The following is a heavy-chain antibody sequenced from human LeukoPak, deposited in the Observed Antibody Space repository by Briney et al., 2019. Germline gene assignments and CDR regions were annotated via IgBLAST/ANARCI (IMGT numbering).Heavy chain of an antibody. D-gene: IGHD6-19*01. Sequence: SETLSLTCAVYGGSFSGYYWSWIRQPPGKGLEWIGEINHSGSTNYNPSLKSRVTISVDTSKNQFSLKLSSVTAADTAVYYCARGGLAPGVDYWGQGTLVTVS. CDR3: ARGGLAPGVDY. V-gene: IGHV4-34*01. J-gene: IGHJ4*02. CDR1: GGSFSGYY. CDR2: INHSGST.